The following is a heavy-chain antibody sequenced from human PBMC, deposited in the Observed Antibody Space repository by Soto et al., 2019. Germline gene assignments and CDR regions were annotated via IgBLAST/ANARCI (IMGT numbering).Heavy chain of an antibody. CDR3: ARDRYSSSSYYYGMDV. D-gene: IGHD6-6*01. V-gene: IGHV3-11*06. Sequence: EGSRRLSCAASGFTFSDYYMSWIRQAPGKGLEWVSYISSSSSYTNYADSVKGRFTISRDNAKNSLYLQMNSLRAEDTAVYYCARDRYSSSSYYYGMDVWGQGTTVTVS. CDR2: ISSSSSYT. J-gene: IGHJ6*02. CDR1: GFTFSDYY.